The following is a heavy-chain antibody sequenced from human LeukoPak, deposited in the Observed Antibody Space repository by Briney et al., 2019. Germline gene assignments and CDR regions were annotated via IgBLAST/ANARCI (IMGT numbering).Heavy chain of an antibody. D-gene: IGHD3-3*01. Sequence: PGGSLRLSCAASGFTFSSYSMNWVRQAPGKGLEWVSSISSSSSYIYYADSVKGRFTISRDNAKNSLYLQMNSLRAEDTAVYYCAKYARPHYDFWSGPNYYYYGMDVWGQGTTVTVSS. J-gene: IGHJ6*02. V-gene: IGHV3-21*01. CDR1: GFTFSSYS. CDR2: ISSSSSYI. CDR3: AKYARPHYDFWSGPNYYYYGMDV.